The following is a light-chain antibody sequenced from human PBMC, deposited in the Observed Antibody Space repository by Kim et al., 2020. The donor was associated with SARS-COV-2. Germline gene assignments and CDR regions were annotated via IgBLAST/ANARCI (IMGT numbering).Light chain of an antibody. CDR3: CSYAGSYTFYV. Sequence: QSVTISCTGTSSDVVAYNYVSWYQHHPGKAPKLMVYDVNKRPSGVPDRFSGSKSANTASLTISGLQAEDEADYYCCSYAGSYTFYVFGTGTKVTVL. J-gene: IGLJ1*01. CDR2: DVN. CDR1: SSDVVAYNY. V-gene: IGLV2-11*01.